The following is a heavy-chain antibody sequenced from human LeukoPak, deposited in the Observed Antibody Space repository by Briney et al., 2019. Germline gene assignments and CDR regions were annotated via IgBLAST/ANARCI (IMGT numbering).Heavy chain of an antibody. J-gene: IGHJ4*02. Sequence: GGSLRLSCAASGFTFRSHSMQWVRQAPGKGLEWVSHISSSGSTIYYADSVKGRFTISRDNAKESLYLQVSSLRDEDTAVYYCVFPYWQDLDHWGQGTLVTVSS. CDR3: VFPYWQDLDH. D-gene: IGHD2-15*01. CDR2: ISSSGSTI. V-gene: IGHV3-48*02. CDR1: GFTFRSHS.